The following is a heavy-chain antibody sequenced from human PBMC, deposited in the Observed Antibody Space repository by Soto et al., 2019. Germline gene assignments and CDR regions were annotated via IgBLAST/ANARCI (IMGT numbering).Heavy chain of an antibody. Sequence: QVQLQESGPGLVKPSETLSLTCTVSGGSISSYYWSWIRQPPGKGLEWIGYIYYSGSTNYNPSLKSRVTISVDTSKNQFSLKLSSVTAADTAVYYCARRRPSVAALYWYFDLWGRGTLVTVSS. CDR3: ARRRPSVAALYWYFDL. V-gene: IGHV4-59*01. J-gene: IGHJ2*01. CDR2: IYYSGST. CDR1: GGSISSYY. D-gene: IGHD6-6*01.